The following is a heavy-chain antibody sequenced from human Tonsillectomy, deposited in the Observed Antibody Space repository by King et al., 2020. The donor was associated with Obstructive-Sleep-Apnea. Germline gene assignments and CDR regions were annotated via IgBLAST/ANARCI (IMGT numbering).Heavy chain of an antibody. CDR2: INHSGST. D-gene: IGHD3-10*01. V-gene: IGHV4-34*01. J-gene: IGHJ4*02. CDR3: ARRSMVRGAAVMNY. CDR1: GGSLSNNY. Sequence: VQLQQWGAGLLKPSETLSLTCAVYGGSLSNNYWSWIRQPPGKGLECIWEINHSGSTNYNPSLKSRVTISVDTSKNHFSLKLSSVTAADTAVYYCARRSMVRGAAVMNYWGQGALVTVSS.